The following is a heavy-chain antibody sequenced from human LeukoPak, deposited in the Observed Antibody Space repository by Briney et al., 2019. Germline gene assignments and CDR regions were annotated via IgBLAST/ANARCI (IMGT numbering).Heavy chain of an antibody. J-gene: IGHJ4*02. CDR3: VKDRSTSGVSEFDC. V-gene: IGHV3-43*01. CDR1: GFTFDDYT. Sequence: GGSLRLSCAASGFTFDDYTMYWVRQVPGKGLEWVSFISWDGSSTYYVDSVKGRFIISRDNRKNSLYLQMNSLRTEDTALYYCVKDRSTSGVSEFDCWGQGTLVTVSS. CDR2: ISWDGSST. D-gene: IGHD1-1*01.